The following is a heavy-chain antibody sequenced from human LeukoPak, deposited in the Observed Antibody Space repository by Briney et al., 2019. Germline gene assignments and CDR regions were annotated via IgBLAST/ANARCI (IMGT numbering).Heavy chain of an antibody. CDR3: ARYGDREFLYYYYGMDV. CDR2: INPTNEKT. V-gene: IGHV1-3*01. J-gene: IGHJ6*02. D-gene: IGHD4-17*01. Sequence: ASVKVSCKASGYSFRNYGMHWVRQAPGQRLEWMGWINPTNEKTKYSQKFQGRVTITRDTSASTAYMELSSLRSEDTAVYYCARYGDREFLYYYYGMDVWGQGTTVTVSS. CDR1: GYSFRNYG.